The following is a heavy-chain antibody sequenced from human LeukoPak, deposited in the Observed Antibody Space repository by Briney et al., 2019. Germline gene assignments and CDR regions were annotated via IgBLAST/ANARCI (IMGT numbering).Heavy chain of an antibody. D-gene: IGHD3-10*01. CDR2: MNPNSGNT. CDR3: ARGRWVTMAAYYFDY. Sequence: ASVKVSCKAAGYTFTSYDINWVRQATGQGVEWMGWMNPNSGNTGYAQKFQGRVTMTRNTSISTAYMELSSLRSEDTAVYYCARGRWVTMAAYYFDYWGQGTLVTVSS. V-gene: IGHV1-8*01. CDR1: GYTFTSYD. J-gene: IGHJ4*02.